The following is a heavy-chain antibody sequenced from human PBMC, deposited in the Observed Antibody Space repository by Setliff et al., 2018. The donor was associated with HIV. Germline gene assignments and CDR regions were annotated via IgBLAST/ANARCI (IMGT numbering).Heavy chain of an antibody. Sequence: GASVKVSCKASGYTFINYDINWVRQAPGQGLEWMGWMNPKSGNTGYAQKFQGRLTMTRNSSLGTAYMELSSLRSQDTAVYYCARGRGWLQGSEYWGQGTLVTVSS. J-gene: IGHJ4*02. D-gene: IGHD5-12*01. CDR2: MNPKSGNT. V-gene: IGHV1-8*02. CDR1: GYTFINYD. CDR3: ARGRGWLQGSEY.